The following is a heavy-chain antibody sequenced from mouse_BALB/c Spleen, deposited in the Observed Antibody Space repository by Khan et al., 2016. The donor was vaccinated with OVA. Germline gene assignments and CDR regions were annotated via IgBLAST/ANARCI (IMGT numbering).Heavy chain of an antibody. V-gene: IGHV1S137*01. J-gene: IGHJ3*01. CDR1: GYTFTDYA. CDR2: ISTYYGDV. CDR3: ARGRKFAY. Sequence: QVQLQQSGAELVRPGVSVKISCKGSGYTFTDYAMHWVKQSHAKSLEWIGVISTYYGDVDYSQKFKGKATMTGDRSSSTAYMEIARLTSEDSAISYCARGRKFAYWGQGTLVTVSA.